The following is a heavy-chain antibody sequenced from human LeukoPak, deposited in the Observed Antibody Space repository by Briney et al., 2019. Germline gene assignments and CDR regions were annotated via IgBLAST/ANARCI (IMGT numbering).Heavy chain of an antibody. CDR2: ISAFKGNT. Sequence: ASVKVSCKASGYTFTSYGISWVRQAPGQGLEWMGWISAFKGNTIYAPKLQGRVTMTTDTSTSTASMELSSLRSEDTAVYSCARGRRYCSGGSCYLRRYYYMDVWGKGTTVTVSS. D-gene: IGHD2-15*01. CDR1: GYTFTSYG. CDR3: ARGRRYCSGGSCYLRRYYYMDV. J-gene: IGHJ6*03. V-gene: IGHV1-18*01.